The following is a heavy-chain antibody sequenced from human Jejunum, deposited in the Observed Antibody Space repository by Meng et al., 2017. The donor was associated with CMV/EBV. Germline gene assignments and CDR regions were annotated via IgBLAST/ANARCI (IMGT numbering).Heavy chain of an antibody. CDR1: YTFPSYD. Sequence: YTFPSYDINWVRQATGQGLEWMGWMSPNSGNTGYAQKFQGRVTMTRNTSISTAYMELSSLRSEDTAVYYCARGRRIAARSYWFDPWGQGTLVTVSS. CDR2: MSPNSGNT. D-gene: IGHD6-6*01. J-gene: IGHJ5*02. CDR3: ARGRRIAARSYWFDP. V-gene: IGHV1-8*01.